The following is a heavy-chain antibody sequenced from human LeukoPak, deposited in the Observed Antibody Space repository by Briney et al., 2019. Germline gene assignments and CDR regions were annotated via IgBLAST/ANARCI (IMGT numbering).Heavy chain of an antibody. D-gene: IGHD4-17*01. V-gene: IGHV2-70*11. CDR2: IDWDDDK. CDR3: ARILRTVTGSGYGMDV. CDR1: GFSLSTSGMC. J-gene: IGHJ6*02. Sequence: SGPALVKPTQTLTLTCTYSGFSLSTSGMCVSWIRQPPGKALEWLARIDWDDDKYYSTSLKTRLTISKDTSKNQVVLTMTNMDPVGTATYYWARILRTVTGSGYGMDVWGQGTTVTVSS.